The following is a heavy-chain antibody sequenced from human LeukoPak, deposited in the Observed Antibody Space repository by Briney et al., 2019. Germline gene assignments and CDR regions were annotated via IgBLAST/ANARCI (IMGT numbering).Heavy chain of an antibody. V-gene: IGHV3-23*01. CDR3: AKRVHSSGYYAAFDY. CDR1: GFTFTTYA. CDR2: ISGSGDST. D-gene: IGHD6-25*01. J-gene: IGHJ4*02. Sequence: GGSLRLSCSASGFTFTTYAMSWVRQAPGKGLEWVSSISGSGDSTYYADSVKGRFTISRDYSKKTLYLQMNSLRAEDTALYYCAKRVHSSGYYAAFDYWGQGTLVTVSS.